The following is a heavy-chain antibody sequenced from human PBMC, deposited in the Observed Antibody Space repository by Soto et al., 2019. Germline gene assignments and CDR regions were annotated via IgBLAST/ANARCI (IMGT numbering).Heavy chain of an antibody. J-gene: IGHJ6*02. CDR1: GFTFNSYG. Sequence: GGSLRLSCSASGFTFNSYGMHWVRQAPGKGLEWVAVISYDGSNKYYADSVKGRFTISRDNSKNTLYLQMNSLRAEDTAVYYCAKEHSSSWYFREDYYYGMDVWGQGTTVTVSS. V-gene: IGHV3-30*18. CDR3: AKEHSSSWYFREDYYYGMDV. D-gene: IGHD6-13*01. CDR2: ISYDGSNK.